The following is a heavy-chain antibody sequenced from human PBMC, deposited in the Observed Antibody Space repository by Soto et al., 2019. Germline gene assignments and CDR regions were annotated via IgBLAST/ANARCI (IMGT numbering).Heavy chain of an antibody. V-gene: IGHV1-18*01. CDR2: ISAHNGNT. CDR1: GYTFNIYG. J-gene: IGHJ5*02. D-gene: IGHD3-3*01. CDR3: ARDGIRFLEWTAWFDP. Sequence: ASVKVSCKASGYTFNIYGINWVRQAPGQGLEWMGWISAHNGNTKYVRKVQGRVTLTTDASTSTAYMELRDLRSDDTAIYYCARDGIRFLEWTAWFDPWGQGTLVTVSS.